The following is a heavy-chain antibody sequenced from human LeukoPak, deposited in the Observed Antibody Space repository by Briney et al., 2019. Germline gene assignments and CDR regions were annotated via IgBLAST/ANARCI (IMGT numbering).Heavy chain of an antibody. CDR2: IKQDGSQI. J-gene: IGHJ4*02. D-gene: IGHD3-16*01. CDR3: ARVARFVTVWHGVWEY. Sequence: PGGSLRLSCAASGFTFSDYWMTWVRQAPGKGLEWVANIKQDGSQIYYVGSVNGRFTISRDNAKSSLSLQMNTLRADDTAVYYCARVARFVTVWHGVWEYWGQGTLVTVSS. V-gene: IGHV3-7*05. CDR1: GFTFSDYW.